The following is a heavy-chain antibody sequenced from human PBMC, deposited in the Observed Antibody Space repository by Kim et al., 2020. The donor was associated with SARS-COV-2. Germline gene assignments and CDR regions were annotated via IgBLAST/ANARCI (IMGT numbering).Heavy chain of an antibody. V-gene: IGHV3-23*01. D-gene: IGHD3-22*01. CDR3: AKEGITMIVVVIQHWYFDL. CDR2: ISGSGGST. J-gene: IGHJ2*01. CDR1: GFTFSSYA. Sequence: GGSLRLSCAASGFTFSSYAMSWVRQAPGKGLEWVSAISGSGGSTYYADSVKGRFTISRDNSKNTLYLQMNSLRAEDTAVYYCAKEGITMIVVVIQHWYFDLWGRGTLVTVSS.